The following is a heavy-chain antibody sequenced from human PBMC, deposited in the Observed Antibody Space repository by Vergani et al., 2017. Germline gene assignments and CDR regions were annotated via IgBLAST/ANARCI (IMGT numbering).Heavy chain of an antibody. CDR3: ARGGLPDAFDS. V-gene: IGHV4-39*07. Sequence: QVQLQESGPGLVKPSETLSLTCTVSGDSISSRNCYWGWIRQPPGKGLEWIGSLFYGATAYYNPSLRSRVAISVDTSRNQFSLKLRSVTAADTAAYFCARGGLPDAFDSWGQGTLVTVSS. CDR2: LFYGATA. D-gene: IGHD3-10*01. CDR1: GDSISSRNCY. J-gene: IGHJ3*02.